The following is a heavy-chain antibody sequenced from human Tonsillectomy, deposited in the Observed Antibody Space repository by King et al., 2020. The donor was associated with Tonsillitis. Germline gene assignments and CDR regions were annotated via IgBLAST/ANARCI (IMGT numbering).Heavy chain of an antibody. CDR2: IFPGDSDT. CDR3: ARGGWFQLQGPFFDY. Sequence: QLVQSGAEVKKPGESLKISCKGSGYPPPPPPLPPVPPMPGKGLEWMGIIFPGDSDTRYSPSFQGQVTISADKSISTVYLQWSSLKASDTAMYYCARGGWFQLQGPFFDYWGQGTLVTVSS. D-gene: IGHD5-24*01. J-gene: IGHJ4*02. CDR1: GYPPPPPP. V-gene: IGHV5-51*01.